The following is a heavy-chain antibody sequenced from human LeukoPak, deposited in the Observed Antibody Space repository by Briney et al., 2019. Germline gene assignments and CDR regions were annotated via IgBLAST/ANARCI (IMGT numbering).Heavy chain of an antibody. J-gene: IGHJ5*02. CDR1: GFTFDDYA. CDR3: ARGSSAYYDILTGFHNWFDP. CDR2: INSDGSST. D-gene: IGHD3-9*01. Sequence: PGRSLRLSCAASGFTFDDYAMHWVRQAPGKGLVWVSRINSDGSSTSCADSVKGRFTISRDNAKNTLYLQMNSLRAEDTAVYYCARGSSAYYDILTGFHNWFDPWGQGTLVTVSS. V-gene: IGHV3-74*01.